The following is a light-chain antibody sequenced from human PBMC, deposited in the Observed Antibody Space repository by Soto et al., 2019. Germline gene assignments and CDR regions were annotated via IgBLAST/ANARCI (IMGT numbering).Light chain of an antibody. Sequence: DIVLTQSPGTLSLSPGERATLSCRASQIISSTYLGWYQQKPGQAPRLLIYGASSRATGIPDRFSGSGSGTEFTLTISSLQPDDFGTYYCQEYNSYWTFGQGTKVEIK. CDR3: QEYNSYWT. CDR1: QIISSTY. J-gene: IGKJ1*01. CDR2: GAS. V-gene: IGKV3-20*01.